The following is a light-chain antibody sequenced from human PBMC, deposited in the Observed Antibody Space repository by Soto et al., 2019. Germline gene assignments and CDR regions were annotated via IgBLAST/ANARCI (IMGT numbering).Light chain of an antibody. J-gene: IGKJ3*01. CDR1: QGISSY. V-gene: IGKV1-9*01. CDR3: QQLNSYPSFT. Sequence: DIQLTQSPSFLSASVGDRVTITCRASQGISSYLAWYQQKPGKAPKLLIYAASTLQGGVPSRFSGSGSGTEFTLTISSLQPEDFATYYCQQLNSYPSFTFGPGTKVDIK. CDR2: AAS.